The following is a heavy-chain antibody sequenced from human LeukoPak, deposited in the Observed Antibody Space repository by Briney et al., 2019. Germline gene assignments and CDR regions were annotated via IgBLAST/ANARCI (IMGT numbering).Heavy chain of an antibody. V-gene: IGHV4-38-2*02. CDR3: ASTGITMVRGPNNLRAFDI. D-gene: IGHD3-10*01. J-gene: IGHJ3*02. CDR1: GYSISSGYY. Sequence: SETLSLTCTVSGYSISSGYYWGWIRQPPGKGLEWIGSIYHSGSTYYNPSLKSRVTISVDTSKNQFSLKLSSVTAADTAVCYCASTGITMVRGPNNLRAFDIWGQGTMVTVSS. CDR2: IYHSGST.